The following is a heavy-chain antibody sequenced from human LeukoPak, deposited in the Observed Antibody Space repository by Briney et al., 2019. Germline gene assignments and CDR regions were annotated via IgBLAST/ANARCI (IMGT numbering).Heavy chain of an antibody. CDR2: IYYSGST. V-gene: IGHV4-59*01. CDR1: GGSISSYY. Sequence: PSETLSLTCTVSGGSISSYYWSWIRQPPGKGLEWIGYIYYSGSTNYNPSLKSRVTISVDTSKNQFSLKLSSVTAADTAVYYCVVSSGYSRKYAFDIWGQGTMVTVSS. J-gene: IGHJ3*02. D-gene: IGHD3-22*01. CDR3: VVSSGYSRKYAFDI.